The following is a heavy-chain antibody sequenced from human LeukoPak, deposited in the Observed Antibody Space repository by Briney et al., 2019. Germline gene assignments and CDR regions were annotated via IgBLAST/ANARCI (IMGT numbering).Heavy chain of an antibody. CDR2: ISGSGGST. J-gene: IGHJ6*03. CDR1: GFTFSSYA. V-gene: IGHV3-23*01. CDR3: AKAPYSSPYYYMDV. Sequence: GGSLRLSCAASGFTFSSYAMSWVRQAPGKGLEWVSAISGSGGSTYYADSVKGRFTISRDNSKNTLCLQMNSLRAEDTAVYYCAKAPYSSPYYYMDVWGKGTTVTVSS. D-gene: IGHD6-13*01.